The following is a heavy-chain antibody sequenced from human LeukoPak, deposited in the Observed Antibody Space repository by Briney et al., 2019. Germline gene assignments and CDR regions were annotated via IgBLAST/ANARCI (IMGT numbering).Heavy chain of an antibody. CDR2: ISYDGSNK. J-gene: IGHJ3*02. Sequence: GRSLRLSCAASGFTFSSYAMHWVRQAPGKGLEWVAVISYDGSNKYYADSVKGRFTISRDNAKNSLYLQMNSLRAEDTAVYYCARGVSYGFGIWGQGTMVTVSS. V-gene: IGHV3-30*04. CDR3: ARGVSYGFGI. CDR1: GFTFSSYA. D-gene: IGHD2-2*01.